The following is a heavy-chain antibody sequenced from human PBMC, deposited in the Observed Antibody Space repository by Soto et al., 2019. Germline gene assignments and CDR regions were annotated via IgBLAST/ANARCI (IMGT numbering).Heavy chain of an antibody. Sequence: PSETLSLTCAVYGGSFSGYYGNWIRQPPGKGLEWIGEISHSGGTNYNPSLKSRVAISGDTSKNQFSLKLTSVTAADTAVYYCARDMVRGVLITVFDSWGQGTLVTVSS. J-gene: IGHJ5*01. CDR3: ARDMVRGVLITVFDS. D-gene: IGHD3-10*01. CDR1: GGSFSGYY. CDR2: ISHSGGT. V-gene: IGHV4-34*01.